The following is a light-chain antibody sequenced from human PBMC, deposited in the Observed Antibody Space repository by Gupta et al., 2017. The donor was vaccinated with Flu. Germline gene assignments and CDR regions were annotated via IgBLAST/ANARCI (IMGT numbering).Light chain of an antibody. CDR1: SSNIGAGYD. CDR3: QSYDSSLTGSV. J-gene: IGLJ2*01. V-gene: IGLV1-40*01. Sequence: VPISCAGSSSNIGAGYDIHWYQHLPGTAPKLLLYANNNRPAGVPDRFSGSKSATSASLAIIGLQTEDEADYYCQSYDSSLTGSVFGGGTKLTVL. CDR2: ANN.